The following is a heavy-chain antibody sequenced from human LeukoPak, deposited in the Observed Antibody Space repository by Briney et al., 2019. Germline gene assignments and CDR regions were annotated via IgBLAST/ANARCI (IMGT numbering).Heavy chain of an antibody. CDR2: INHSGST. CDR1: GGSFSGYY. J-gene: IGHJ5*02. D-gene: IGHD6-13*01. V-gene: IGHV4-34*01. CDR3: ARLFYSSSWYDLYWFDP. Sequence: SETLSLTCAVYGGSFSGYYWSWIRQPPGKGLEWIGEINHSGSTNYNPSLRSRVTISVDTSKNQFSLKLSSVTAADTAVYYCARLFYSSSWYDLYWFDPWGQGTLVTVSS.